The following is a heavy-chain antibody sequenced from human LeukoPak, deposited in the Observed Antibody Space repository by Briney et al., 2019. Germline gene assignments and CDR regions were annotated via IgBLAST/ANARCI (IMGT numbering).Heavy chain of an antibody. Sequence: LETLSLTSAVYLGSPRGYYWSWIRQPPGKGVKWSGEINHSGSTNYNPSLKSRVTISVDTSKNQFSLKLSSVTAADTAVYYCARGRLPGASIAVADNWFDPWGQGTLVTVSS. CDR2: INHSGST. D-gene: IGHD6-19*01. CDR3: ARGRLPGASIAVADNWFDP. CDR1: LGSPRGYY. V-gene: IGHV4-34*01. J-gene: IGHJ5*02.